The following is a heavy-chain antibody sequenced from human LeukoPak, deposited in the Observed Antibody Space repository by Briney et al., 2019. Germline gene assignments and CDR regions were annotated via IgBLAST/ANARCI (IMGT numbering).Heavy chain of an antibody. J-gene: IGHJ4*02. CDR2: ISSSSSYI. V-gene: IGHV3-21*01. Sequence: GGSLRLSCAASGFTFSSYSMNWVRQAPGKGLEWVSSISSSSSYIYYADSVKGRFTISRDNAKNSLYLQMNSLRAEDTAVYYCVRQRYGKFAFDYWGQGTLVTVSS. CDR1: GFTFSSYS. CDR3: VRQRYGKFAFDY. D-gene: IGHD5-24*01.